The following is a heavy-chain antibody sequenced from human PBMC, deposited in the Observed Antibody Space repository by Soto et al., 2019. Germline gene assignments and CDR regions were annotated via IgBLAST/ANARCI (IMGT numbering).Heavy chain of an antibody. V-gene: IGHV4-34*01. Sequence: QVQLQQWGAGLLKPSETLSLTCAVYGGSFSGYYWSWIRQPPGTGLEWIGEINHSGSTNYNPTLKSRVTISVDTSKNQFSLKLSSVTAADTAVYYCASGLRHRGKFDYWGQGTLVTVSS. D-gene: IGHD4-17*01. J-gene: IGHJ4*02. CDR3: ASGLRHRGKFDY. CDR1: GGSFSGYY. CDR2: INHSGST.